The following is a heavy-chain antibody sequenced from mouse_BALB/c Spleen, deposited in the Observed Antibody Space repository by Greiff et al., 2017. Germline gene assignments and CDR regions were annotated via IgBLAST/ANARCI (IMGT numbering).Heavy chain of an antibody. J-gene: IGHJ4*01. V-gene: IGHV5-15*02. D-gene: IGHD2-1*01. Sequence: EVKLVESGGGLVQPGGSRKLSCAASGFTFSDYGMAWVRQAPGKGPEWVAFISNLAYSIYYADTVTGRFTISRENAKNTLYLEMSSLRSEDTAMYYCARDHGNYYAMDYWGQGTSVTVSS. CDR2: ISNLAYSI. CDR3: ARDHGNYYAMDY. CDR1: GFTFSDYG.